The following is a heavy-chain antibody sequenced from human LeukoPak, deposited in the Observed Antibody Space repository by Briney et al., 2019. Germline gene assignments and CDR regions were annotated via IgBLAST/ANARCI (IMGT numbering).Heavy chain of an antibody. D-gene: IGHD6-6*01. CDR1: GFTFDDYA. CDR2: ISWNSGSI. V-gene: IGHV3-9*01. Sequence: GRSLRLSCAASGFTFDDYAMPWVRQAPGKGLEWVSGISWNSGSIGYADSVKGRFTISRDNAKNSLYLQMNSLRAEDTALYYCATSSSSSSWGFDYWGQGTLVTVSS. J-gene: IGHJ4*02. CDR3: ATSSSSSSWGFDY.